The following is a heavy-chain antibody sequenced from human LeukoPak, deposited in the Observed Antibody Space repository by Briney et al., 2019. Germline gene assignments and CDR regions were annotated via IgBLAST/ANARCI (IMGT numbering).Heavy chain of an antibody. V-gene: IGHV4-59*08. J-gene: IGHJ4*02. CDR3: ARQGVVTVIRRAFDF. CDR1: GVTVSGYD. Sequence: PSETLSLTRAVSGVTVSGYDWNWIRQSPGKGLEWIGYIFYTGTTLYSPSLRGRVTMSVDTSENQFSLKLSSVTAADTAMYYCARQGVVTVIRRAFDFWGQGTLVTVSS. CDR2: IFYTGTT. D-gene: IGHD2-21*02.